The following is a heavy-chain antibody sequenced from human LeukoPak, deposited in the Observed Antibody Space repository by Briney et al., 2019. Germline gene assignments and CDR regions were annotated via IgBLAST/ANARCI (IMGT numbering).Heavy chain of an antibody. CDR1: GFTVSSNY. Sequence: GGSLRLSCAASGFTVSSNYMSWVRQAPGKGLEWVSVIYSGGSTYYADSVKGRFTISRDNSKNMLYLQMNSLRAEDTAVYYCARVGYSSRSLIDYWGQGTLVTVSS. V-gene: IGHV3-53*01. CDR3: ARVGYSSRSLIDY. J-gene: IGHJ4*02. CDR2: IYSGGST. D-gene: IGHD6-13*01.